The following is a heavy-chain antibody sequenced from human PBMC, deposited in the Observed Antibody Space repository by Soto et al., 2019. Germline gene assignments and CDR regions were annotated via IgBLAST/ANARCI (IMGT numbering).Heavy chain of an antibody. CDR2: IYPGDSET. V-gene: IGHV5-51*01. D-gene: IGHD5-18*01. CDR1: GYSFANYW. CDR3: ARPGASTDTVVYDF. Sequence: PGESLKISCKASGYSFANYWIGLVCQKPGKGLEWMGVIYPGDSETTYSPSFEGQVIISVDRSRGTAFLECSSLKASDTAMYYCARPGASTDTVVYDFWGQGTQVTVSS. J-gene: IGHJ4*02.